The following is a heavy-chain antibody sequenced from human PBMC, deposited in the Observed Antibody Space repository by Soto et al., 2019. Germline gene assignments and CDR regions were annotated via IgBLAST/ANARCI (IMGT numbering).Heavy chain of an antibody. D-gene: IGHD2-15*01. Sequence: QVQLQESGPGLVKPSETLSLTCTVSGGSISSFYWSWIRQPPGKGLEWIGYIYYSGSTHYNPSLKSRVTISVDTSKNQFSLKLSSVTAADTAVYYCARQGGRKGIRAFEIWGQGTMVTVSS. J-gene: IGHJ3*02. V-gene: IGHV4-59*08. CDR1: GGSISSFY. CDR2: IYYSGST. CDR3: ARQGGRKGIRAFEI.